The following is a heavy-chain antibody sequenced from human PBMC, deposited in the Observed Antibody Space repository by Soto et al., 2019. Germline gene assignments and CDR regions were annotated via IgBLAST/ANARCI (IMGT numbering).Heavy chain of an antibody. Sequence: QVQLVQSGAEVKKPGASVKVSCKASGYTLTSYGISWVRQAPGQGLEWMGWISAYNGNTNYAQKLQGRVTMTTETSTNTAYMELRGLRSGYTAVYYCARDHVGSSSNYLGYYSYGMDVWGQGSTVTVSS. J-gene: IGHJ6*02. V-gene: IGHV1-18*01. CDR3: ARDHVGSSSNYLGYYSYGMDV. CDR2: ISAYNGNT. D-gene: IGHD4-4*01. CDR1: GYTLTSYG.